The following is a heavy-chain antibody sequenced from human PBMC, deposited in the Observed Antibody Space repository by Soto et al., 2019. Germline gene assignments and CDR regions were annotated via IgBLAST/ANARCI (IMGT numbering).Heavy chain of an antibody. Sequence: EVQLLESGGGLVQPGGSLRLSCAASGFTFSMFAMTWVRQAPGKGLEWVSAISGSGERTYYADSVKGRFTLSRDNSKNTLSLQMINLRAEDTAVYFCAKEGAWRLNYYYYDMDVWGKGTTVTVSS. D-gene: IGHD3-3*01. CDR1: GFTFSMFA. CDR2: ISGSGERT. J-gene: IGHJ6*03. CDR3: AKEGAWRLNYYYYDMDV. V-gene: IGHV3-23*01.